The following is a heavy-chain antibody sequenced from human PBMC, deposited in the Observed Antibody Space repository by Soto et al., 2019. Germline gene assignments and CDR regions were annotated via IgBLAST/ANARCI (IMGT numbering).Heavy chain of an antibody. CDR1: CGSISFSY. J-gene: IGHJ4*02. D-gene: IGHD3-10*01. Sequence: XQTLSLPCTVSCGSISFSYWSWIRQPPGKGLEWIGYIFYSGSTKYNPSLKSRVSISVDTSKNQFSLKLSSVSVADTAVYYCAREGLWFGEYEADWGQGARVTVSS. V-gene: IGHV4-59*01. CDR2: IFYSGST. CDR3: AREGLWFGEYEAD.